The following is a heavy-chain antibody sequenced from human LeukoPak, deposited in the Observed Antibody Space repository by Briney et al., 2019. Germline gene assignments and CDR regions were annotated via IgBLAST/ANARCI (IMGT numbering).Heavy chain of an antibody. J-gene: IGHJ1*01. CDR3: AKDPLSVQLLPRYFQH. V-gene: IGHV3-23*01. Sequence: GGSLRLSCAPSGFTFSSYAMNWVRQAPGKGLEWVSVITGSGDSTYYADSVKGRFTISRDNSKNTLYLQMNSLRAEDTAVYYCAKDPLSVQLLPRYFQHWGQGTLVTVSS. CDR1: GFTFSSYA. D-gene: IGHD2-2*01. CDR2: ITGSGDST.